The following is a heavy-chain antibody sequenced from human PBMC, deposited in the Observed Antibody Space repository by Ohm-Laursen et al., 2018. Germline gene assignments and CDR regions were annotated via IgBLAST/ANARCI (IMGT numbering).Heavy chain of an antibody. CDR1: GFTFSSYG. D-gene: IGHD4-11*01. CDR3: AKDVNDYGNFPDWYFDL. Sequence: SLRLSCAASGFTFSSYGISWVRQAPGKGLEWVSSISGGADSTHYADSVKGRFTISRDNSKNTLYVQMNSLRAEDTALYYCAKDVNDYGNFPDWYFDLWGRGTLVTVSS. CDR2: ISGGADST. V-gene: IGHV3-23*01. J-gene: IGHJ2*01.